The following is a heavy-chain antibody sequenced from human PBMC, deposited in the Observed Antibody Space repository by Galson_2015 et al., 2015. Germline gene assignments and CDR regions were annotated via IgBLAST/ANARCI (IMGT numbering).Heavy chain of an antibody. CDR1: GDSVSSNIVG. D-gene: IGHD7-27*01. Sequence: CAISGDSVSSNIVGWNWIRQSPSRGLEWLGRTYYRSSWNRDYAESVKRRLAINADTSRNQISLQLTSVTPEDTAVYYCARVAHLGRGLHSWGQGTQVTVSS. V-gene: IGHV6-1*01. CDR3: ARVAHLGRGLHS. J-gene: IGHJ4*02. CDR2: TYYRSSWNR.